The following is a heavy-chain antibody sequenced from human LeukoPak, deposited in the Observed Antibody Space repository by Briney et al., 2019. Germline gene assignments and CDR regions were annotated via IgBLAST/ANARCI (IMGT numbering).Heavy chain of an antibody. D-gene: IGHD3-22*01. Sequence: GGSLRLSCAASGFTFSSYSMNWVRQAPGKGLEWVSSISSSSSYIYYADSVKGRFTISRDNAKNSLYLQMNSLRAEDTAVYYCARGLEVGVSSYYYDSSGYPKDDDAFDIWGQGTMVTVSS. CDR3: ARGLEVGVSSYYYDSSGYPKDDDAFDI. CDR1: GFTFSSYS. V-gene: IGHV3-21*01. CDR2: ISSSSSYI. J-gene: IGHJ3*02.